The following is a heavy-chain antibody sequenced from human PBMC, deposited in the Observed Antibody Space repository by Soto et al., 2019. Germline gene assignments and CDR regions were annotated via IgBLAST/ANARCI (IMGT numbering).Heavy chain of an antibody. J-gene: IGHJ4*02. CDR1: GFTFSSYA. Sequence: GGSLRLSCAASGFTFSSYAMHWVRQAPGKGLEWVAVISYDGSNKYYADSVKGRFTISRDNSKNTLYLQMNSLRAEDTAVYYCARSHYGSGSYIVYYFDYWGQGTLVTVSS. V-gene: IGHV3-30-3*01. CDR2: ISYDGSNK. CDR3: ARSHYGSGSYIVYYFDY. D-gene: IGHD3-10*01.